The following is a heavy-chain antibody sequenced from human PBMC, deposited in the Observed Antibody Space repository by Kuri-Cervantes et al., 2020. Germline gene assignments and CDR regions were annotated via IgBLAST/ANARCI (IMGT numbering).Heavy chain of an antibody. J-gene: IGHJ3*02. CDR1: GFTFTSAW. D-gene: IGHD4-17*01. CDR2: IKSKADGGTT. CDR3: AVGESDAFDI. Sequence: ETLSLTCAGSGFTFTSAWMNWVRQAPGKGLEWVGLIKSKADGGTTDYTASVKGRFTISRDDSTNTLYLQMNSLRAGDTAVYYCAVGESDAFDIWGQGTMVTVSS. V-gene: IGHV3-15*01.